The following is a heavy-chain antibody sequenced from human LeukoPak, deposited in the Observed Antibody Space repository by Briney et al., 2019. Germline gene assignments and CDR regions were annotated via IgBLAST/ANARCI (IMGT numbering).Heavy chain of an antibody. CDR3: ARGGKTTVVTM. J-gene: IGHJ4*02. D-gene: IGHD4-23*01. CDR1: GGSINSYY. V-gene: IGHV4-4*07. Sequence: SETLSLTCTVSGGSINSYYWSWIRQPAGKGLEWIGRIYSSGSTNYNPSLKSRVSMSVDTSKNQFSLKLTSVTAADTAVYYCARGGKTTVVTMRGRGILVTVSS. CDR2: IYSSGST.